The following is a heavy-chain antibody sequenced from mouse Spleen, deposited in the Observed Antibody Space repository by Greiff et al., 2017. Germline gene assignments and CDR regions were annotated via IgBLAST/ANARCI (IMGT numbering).Heavy chain of an antibody. J-gene: IGHJ3*01. V-gene: IGHV7-3*01. Sequence: EVKLMESGGGLVQPGGSLSLSCAASGFTFTDYYMSWVRQPPGKALEWLGFIRNKANGYTTEYSASVKGRFTISRDNSQSILYLQMNALRAEDSATYYCASSPPGFAYWGQGTLVTVSA. CDR2: IRNKANGYTT. CDR1: GFTFTDYY. CDR3: ASSPPGFAY.